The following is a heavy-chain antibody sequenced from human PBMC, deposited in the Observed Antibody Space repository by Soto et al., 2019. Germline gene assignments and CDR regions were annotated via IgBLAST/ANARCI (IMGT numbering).Heavy chain of an antibody. CDR2: IDPTDSYT. J-gene: IGHJ5*02. V-gene: IGHV5-10-1*01. CDR1: GYSFTIYW. D-gene: IGHD2-8*01. Sequence: GESLKSSGNGSGYSFTIYWINWVLQMPGKGLEWMGRIDPTDSYTNYSPSFQGHVTISADKSISTAYLQWSSLKASDTAMYYCARQDRYCTNGVCYTEWFDPWGQGTLLTVSS. CDR3: ARQDRYCTNGVCYTEWFDP.